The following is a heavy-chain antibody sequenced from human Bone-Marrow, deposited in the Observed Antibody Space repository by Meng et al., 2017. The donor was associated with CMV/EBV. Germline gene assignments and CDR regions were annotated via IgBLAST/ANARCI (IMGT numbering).Heavy chain of an antibody. CDR2: INPNSGGT. J-gene: IGHJ6*02. D-gene: IGHD3-10*01. CDR3: ARISIYGSGSYYYYYGMDV. Sequence: ASVKVSCKASAHTFSRYWVHWVRQAPGQGLEWMGWINPNSGGTNYAQKFQGRVTMTRDTSISTAYMELSRLRSDDTAVYYCARISIYGSGSYYYYYGMDVWGQGTTVTVSS. V-gene: IGHV1-2*02. CDR1: AHTFSRYW.